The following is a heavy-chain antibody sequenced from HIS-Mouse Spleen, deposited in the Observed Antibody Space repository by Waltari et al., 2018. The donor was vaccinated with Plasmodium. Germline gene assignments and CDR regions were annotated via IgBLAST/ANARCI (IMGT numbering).Heavy chain of an antibody. Sequence: QVQLQPWGAGLLKPSETLSLTCAVHCGSFSGYYWSWIRQTPGKGLEWIGEINHSGSTNYNPSLKSRVTISVDTSKNQFSLKLSSVTAADTAVYYGASSGSGSYYYWGQGTLVTVSS. CDR3: ASSGSGSYYY. D-gene: IGHD3-10*01. J-gene: IGHJ4*02. CDR1: CGSFSGYY. V-gene: IGHV4-34*01. CDR2: INHSGST.